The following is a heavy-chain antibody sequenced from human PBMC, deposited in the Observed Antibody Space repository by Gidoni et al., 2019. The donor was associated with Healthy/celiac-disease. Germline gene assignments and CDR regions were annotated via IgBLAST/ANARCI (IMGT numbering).Heavy chain of an antibody. J-gene: IGHJ5*02. CDR1: GITFSDYY. Sequence: QVKLVESGGGLLKPGGSLRLSCAASGITFSDYYMTWFRQAPGKVREGVSYISSSGSTIYYADAVKGRFTISRDNAKNSLYLQMNSLRAEDTAVYYCARAGGYCSGGSCYEFLEDWFDPWGQGTLVTVSS. V-gene: IGHV3-11*01. CDR3: ARAGGYCSGGSCYEFLEDWFDP. CDR2: ISSSGSTI. D-gene: IGHD2-15*01.